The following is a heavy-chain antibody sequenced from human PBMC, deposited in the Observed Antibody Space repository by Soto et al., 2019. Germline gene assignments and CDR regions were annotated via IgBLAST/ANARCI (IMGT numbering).Heavy chain of an antibody. Sequence: QVQLVQSGAEVKKPGSSVKASCKASGGTFSGYAISWVRQAPGQGLEWMGGIIPIFGTANYAQKFQGRVTITADESTSTAYMELSSLRSEDTAVYYCARDGYYYDSSGYYYYFDYWGQGTLVTVSS. CDR3: ARDGYYYDSSGYYYYFDY. V-gene: IGHV1-69*12. D-gene: IGHD3-22*01. CDR1: GGTFSGYA. CDR2: IIPIFGTA. J-gene: IGHJ4*02.